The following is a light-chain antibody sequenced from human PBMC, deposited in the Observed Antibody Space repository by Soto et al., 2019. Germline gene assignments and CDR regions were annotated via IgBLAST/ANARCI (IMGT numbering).Light chain of an antibody. CDR2: GAS. V-gene: IGKV3-20*01. Sequence: DIVLAQSPGTLYLSPGEGATLSCRASQSVSSGYLAWYQQGPGQAPRLLIYGASTRATGIPDRFSGSGSGTDFTLTISRLEPEDFAVYHCQQYGTSRWTFGQGTKVDIK. CDR3: QQYGTSRWT. J-gene: IGKJ1*01. CDR1: QSVSSGY.